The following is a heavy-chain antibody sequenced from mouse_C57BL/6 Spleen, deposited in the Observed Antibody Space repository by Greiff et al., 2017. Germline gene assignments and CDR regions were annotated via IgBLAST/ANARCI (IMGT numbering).Heavy chain of an antibody. Sequence: QVQLKESDAELVKPGASVKISCKVSCYTFTDHTIHWMKQRPEQGLDWIGYIYPRDGSTKYNEKFKGKATLTADKSSSTAYMQLHSLTSEDSAVYYCASQTKLLTSDYWGQGTTLTVSS. CDR2: IYPRDGST. CDR3: ASQTKLLTSDY. J-gene: IGHJ2*01. V-gene: IGHV1-78*01. CDR1: CYTFTDHT. D-gene: IGHD4-1*01.